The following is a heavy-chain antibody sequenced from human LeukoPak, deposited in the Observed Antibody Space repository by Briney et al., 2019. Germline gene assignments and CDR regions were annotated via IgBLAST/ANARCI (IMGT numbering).Heavy chain of an antibody. D-gene: IGHD2-2*01. J-gene: IGHJ4*02. CDR2: INGDGGST. CDR3: AKRPDCSTTNCFRFEY. CDR1: GLTFSTYA. Sequence: GGSLRLSCAASGLTFSTYAMSGVRPAPGQALEWVSSINGDGGSTYYAESVKGRFTVSRDNSKNTLYLQMDSLRAEDTGVYYCAKRPDCSTTNCFRFEYWGQGTLVTVSS. V-gene: IGHV3-23*01.